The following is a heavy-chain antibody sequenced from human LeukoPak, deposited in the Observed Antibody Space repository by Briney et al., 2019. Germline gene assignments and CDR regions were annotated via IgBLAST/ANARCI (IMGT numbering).Heavy chain of an antibody. D-gene: IGHD2-2*01. Sequence: KPGASLRLSCAASGFTFSSYSMNWVRQAPGKGLEWASSISSSSSYIYYADSVKGRFTISRDNAKNSLYLQMNSLRAEDTAVYYCARGERGLYCSSTSCYPVLGGQGTLVTVSS. CDR2: ISSSSSYI. CDR1: GFTFSSYS. CDR3: ARGERGLYCSSTSCYPVL. V-gene: IGHV3-21*01. J-gene: IGHJ4*02.